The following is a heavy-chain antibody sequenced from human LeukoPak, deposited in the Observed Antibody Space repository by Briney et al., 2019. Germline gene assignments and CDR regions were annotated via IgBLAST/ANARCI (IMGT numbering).Heavy chain of an antibody. Sequence: SVKVSCKASGGTFSSYAISWVRQAPGEGLEWMGRIIPIFGTANYAQKFQGRVTITTDESTSTAYMELSSLRSEDTAVYYCAQSGYGDAFDIWGQGTMVTVSS. CDR1: GGTFSSYA. D-gene: IGHD2-15*01. V-gene: IGHV1-69*05. CDR2: IIPIFGTA. J-gene: IGHJ3*02. CDR3: AQSGYGDAFDI.